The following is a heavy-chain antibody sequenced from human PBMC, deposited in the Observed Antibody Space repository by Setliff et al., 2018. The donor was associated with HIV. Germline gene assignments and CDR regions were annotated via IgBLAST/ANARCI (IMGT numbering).Heavy chain of an antibody. CDR2: FYSSRSN. CDR1: GGSINSGSHY. Sequence: SETLSLTCTVSGGSINSGSHYWSWIRQPAGKGLEWIGRFYSSRSNSYNPSLKSRVTISVDTSKNQFSLRLSSVTAADTAVYYCARGLGGWSVFDPWGQGTLVTVSS. V-gene: IGHV4-61*02. J-gene: IGHJ5*02. CDR3: ARGLGGWSVFDP.